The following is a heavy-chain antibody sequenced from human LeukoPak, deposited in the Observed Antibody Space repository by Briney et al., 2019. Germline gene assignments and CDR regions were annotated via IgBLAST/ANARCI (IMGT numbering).Heavy chain of an antibody. J-gene: IGHJ4*02. CDR1: GYTFTGYY. V-gene: IGHV1-2*06. Sequence: WASVKVSCKASGYTFTGYYMHWVRQAPGQGLEWMGRINPNSGGTNYAQKFQGRVTMTRDTSISTAYMELSRLRSDDTAVHYCARIGITMIVVAANDDYWGQGTLVTVSS. CDR3: ARIGITMIVVAANDDY. CDR2: INPNSGGT. D-gene: IGHD3-22*01.